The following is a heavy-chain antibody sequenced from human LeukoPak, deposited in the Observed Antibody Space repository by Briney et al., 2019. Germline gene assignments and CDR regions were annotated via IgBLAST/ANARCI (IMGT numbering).Heavy chain of an antibody. J-gene: IGHJ4*02. Sequence: ASVKVSCKTSGYTFTGYYMHWVRQGPGQGLEWMGWIHPSSAGTNYAEKFQGRVTMTRDTSISTAYMELSSLRSDDTAVYYCARDSCGGDCYFDYWGQGTLVTVSS. CDR2: IHPSSAGT. CDR1: GYTFTGYY. V-gene: IGHV1-2*02. D-gene: IGHD2-21*02. CDR3: ARDSCGGDCYFDY.